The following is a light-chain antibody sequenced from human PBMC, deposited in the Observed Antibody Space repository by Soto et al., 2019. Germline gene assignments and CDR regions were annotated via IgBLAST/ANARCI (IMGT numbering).Light chain of an antibody. J-gene: IGKJ4*01. CDR3: QQYKAYPLT. V-gene: IGKV1-5*03. CDR2: KAS. CDR1: QSVDRW. Sequence: DIQMTQTPSTLSTSVGDRVTITCRASQSVDRWLAWYQQKPGKAPNLLSYKASTLQTAVPSRFSGSGSGTEFTLTISSLQPDDFAIYYCQQYKAYPLTFGGGTRVDFK.